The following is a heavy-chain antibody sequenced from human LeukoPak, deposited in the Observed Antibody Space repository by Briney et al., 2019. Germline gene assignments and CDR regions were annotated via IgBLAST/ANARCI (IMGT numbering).Heavy chain of an antibody. Sequence: SETLSLTCTVPGGPISSGSYSWGWIRQPAGKGLEWIGRIYTSGSTNSNLALKSRVTISVDTSKNQCSLKLSHVTAADTAVYYCAIRGYSYGLDYWGQGTLVTVSS. J-gene: IGHJ4*02. D-gene: IGHD5-18*01. CDR3: AIRGYSYGLDY. CDR1: GGPISSGSYS. V-gene: IGHV4-61*02. CDR2: IYTSGST.